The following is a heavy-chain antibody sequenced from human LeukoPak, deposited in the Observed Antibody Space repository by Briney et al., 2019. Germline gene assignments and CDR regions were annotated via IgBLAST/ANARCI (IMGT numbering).Heavy chain of an antibody. V-gene: IGHV3-23*01. CDR2: ISGSGEST. D-gene: IGHD3-22*01. Sequence: PGGSLRLSCAASGFTFSSYAMSWVRQAPGKGLEWVSAISGSGESTYYADSVKGRFTISRDNSKNTLYLQMNSLRAEDTAVYYCAKGQRAYYYDSSGYYHRDAFDIWGQGTMVTVSS. CDR1: GFTFSSYA. J-gene: IGHJ3*02. CDR3: AKGQRAYYYDSSGYYHRDAFDI.